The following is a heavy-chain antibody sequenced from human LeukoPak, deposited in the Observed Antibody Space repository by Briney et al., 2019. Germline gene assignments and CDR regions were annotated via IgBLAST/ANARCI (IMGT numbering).Heavy chain of an antibody. V-gene: IGHV2-5*01. J-gene: IGHJ4*02. CDR2: IYWNDDK. CDR1: GFSLSTSGVG. D-gene: IGHD1-26*01. CDR3: AHRLLSGSYFDY. Sequence: ESGPTLVKPTQTLTLTCTFSGFSLSTSGVGVGWIRQSPGKALEWLALIYWNDDKRYRPSLESRLTITKDSSKNQVVLTMTNMDPVDAATYYCAHRLLSGSYFDYWGQGTLVTVSS.